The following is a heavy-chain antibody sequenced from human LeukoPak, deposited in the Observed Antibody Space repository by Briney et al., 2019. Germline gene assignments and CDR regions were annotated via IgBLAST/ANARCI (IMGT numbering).Heavy chain of an antibody. D-gene: IGHD3-22*01. CDR3: ARNYYDSSGYYFGVDYYYYYYGMDV. V-gene: IGHV4-31*03. Sequence: SQTLSLTCTVSGGSISRGGYYWSWIRQHPGKGLEWIGYIYYSGSTYYNPSLKSRVTISVDKSKNQFSLKLSSVTAADTAVYYCARNYYDSSGYYFGVDYYYYYYGMDVWGQGTTVTVSS. CDR2: IYYSGST. CDR1: GGSISRGGYY. J-gene: IGHJ6*02.